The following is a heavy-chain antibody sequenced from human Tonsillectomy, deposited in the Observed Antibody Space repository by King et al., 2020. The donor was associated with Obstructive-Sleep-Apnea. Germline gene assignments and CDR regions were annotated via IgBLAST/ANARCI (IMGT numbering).Heavy chain of an antibody. J-gene: IGHJ3*02. D-gene: IGHD2-21*02. V-gene: IGHV4-39*07. CDR2: IYYSGST. Sequence: LQLQESGPGLVKPSETLSLTCTVSGGSISSSSYYWGWIRQPPGKGLEWIGSIYYSGSTYYNPSLKSRVTISVDTSKNQFSLKLSSVTAADTAVYYCARDFLCGGDCFNAFDIWGQGTMVTVSS. CDR3: ARDFLCGGDCFNAFDI. CDR1: GGSISSSSYY.